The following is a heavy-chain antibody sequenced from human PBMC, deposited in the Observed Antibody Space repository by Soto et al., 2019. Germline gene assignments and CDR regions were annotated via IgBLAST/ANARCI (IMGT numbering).Heavy chain of an antibody. D-gene: IGHD3-10*01. CDR2: MRIKGDNYAT. J-gene: IGHJ2*01. CDR1: GFSFSGSA. Sequence: EVQLVESGGGLVQPGGSQKLSCEASGFSFSGSAVHWVRQAPGKGLEWVGRMRIKGDNYATAYHVSVKGRFTISRADSKNTAYLQMNSLKAEDTAVYYCTRRSGGGLNWYFHPWGRGSLVTVCS. V-gene: IGHV3-73*01. CDR3: TRRSGGGLNWYFHP.